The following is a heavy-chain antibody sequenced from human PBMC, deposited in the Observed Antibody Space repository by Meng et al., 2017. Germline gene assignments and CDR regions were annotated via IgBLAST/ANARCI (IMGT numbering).Heavy chain of an antibody. V-gene: IGHV3-23*01. D-gene: IGHD1-26*01. CDR2: ISGSGGST. J-gene: IGHJ3*02. CDR3: ANTRRAGSYRTWGAFDI. Sequence: GESLKISCAASGFTFSSYSMSWVRQAPGKGLEWVSAISGSGGSTYYADSVKGRFTISRDNSKNTLYLQMNSLRAEDTAVYYRANTRRAGSYRTWGAFDIWGQGTMVTVSS. CDR1: GFTFSSYS.